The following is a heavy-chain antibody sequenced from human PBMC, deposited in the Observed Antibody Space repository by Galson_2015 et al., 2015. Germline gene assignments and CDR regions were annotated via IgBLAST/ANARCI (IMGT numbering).Heavy chain of an antibody. CDR2: IYYSGST. V-gene: IGHV4-61*01. D-gene: IGHD2-2*01. CDR3: ARVYCSSTSCYEYYYYYYMDV. CDR1: GGSVSSGSYY. J-gene: IGHJ6*03. Sequence: ETLSLTCTVSGGSVSSGSYYWSWIRQPPGKGLEWIGYIYYSGSTNYNPSLKSRVTISVDTSKDQFSLKLSSVTAADTAVYYCARVYCSSTSCYEYYYYYYMDVWGKGTTVTVSS.